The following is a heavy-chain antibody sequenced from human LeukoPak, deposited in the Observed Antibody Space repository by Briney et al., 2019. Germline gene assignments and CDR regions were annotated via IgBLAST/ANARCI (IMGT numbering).Heavy chain of an antibody. CDR2: IYPGDSDT. Sequence: GESLKISCKGSGYSFTSYWIGWVRQMPGKGPEWMGIIYPGDSDTRYSPSFQGQVTISADKSISTAYLQWSSLKASDTAMYYCARLGSVYCSGGSCYKFDPWGQGTLVTVSS. CDR1: GYSFTSYW. V-gene: IGHV5-51*01. J-gene: IGHJ5*02. D-gene: IGHD2-15*01. CDR3: ARLGSVYCSGGSCYKFDP.